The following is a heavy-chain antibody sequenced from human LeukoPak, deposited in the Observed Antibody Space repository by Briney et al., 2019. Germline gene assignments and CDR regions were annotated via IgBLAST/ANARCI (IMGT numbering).Heavy chain of an antibody. Sequence: GGSLRLSCAAPGFTFSSYWMSWVRQAPGKGLEWVANIKQDGSEKYYVDSVKGRFTISRDNAKNSLYLQMNSLRAEDTAVYYCARERGWPLHYFDYWGQGTLVTVSS. CDR2: IKQDGSEK. V-gene: IGHV3-7*04. CDR1: GFTFSSYW. D-gene: IGHD5-24*01. CDR3: ARERGWPLHYFDY. J-gene: IGHJ4*02.